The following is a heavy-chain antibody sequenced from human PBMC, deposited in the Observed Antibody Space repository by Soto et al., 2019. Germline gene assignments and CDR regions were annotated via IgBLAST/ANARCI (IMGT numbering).Heavy chain of an antibody. V-gene: IGHV3-23*01. CDR1: GFTFSSYA. CDR3: AKIHVGDFWSGYYTGDY. J-gene: IGHJ4*02. Sequence: PGGSLRLSCAASGFTFSSYAMSWVRQAPGKGLEWVSAISGSGGSTYYADSVKGRFTISRDNSKNTPYLQMNSLRAEDTAVYYCAKIHVGDFWSGYYTGDYWGQGTLVTVSS. D-gene: IGHD3-3*01. CDR2: ISGSGGST.